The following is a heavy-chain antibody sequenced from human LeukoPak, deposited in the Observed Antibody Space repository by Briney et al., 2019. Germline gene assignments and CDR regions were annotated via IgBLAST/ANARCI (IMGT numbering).Heavy chain of an antibody. D-gene: IGHD6-6*01. J-gene: IGHJ4*02. CDR2: IYTSGST. V-gene: IGHV4-4*07. CDR1: GGSISSYY. CDR3: ASLEYSSSLGGFDY. Sequence: SETLSLTCTVSGGSISSYYWSWIRQPAGKGLEWIGRIYTSGSTNYNPSLKSRVTMSVDTSKNQFSLKLSSVTAADTAVYYCASLEYSSSLGGFDYWGQGTLVTVSS.